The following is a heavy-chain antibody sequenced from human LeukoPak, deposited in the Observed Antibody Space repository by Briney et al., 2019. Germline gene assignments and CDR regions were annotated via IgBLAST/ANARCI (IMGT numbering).Heavy chain of an antibody. V-gene: IGHV3-30*03. CDR3: ARDMERSFWYFDL. CDR1: GFTFSNYG. J-gene: IGHJ2*01. CDR2: ISYDGSNK. Sequence: TGGSLRLSCAASGFTFSNYGMHWVRQAPGKGLEWVAVISYDGSNKYYADSVKGRFTISRDNSKNTLYLQMNSLRAEDTAVYYCARDMERSFWYFDLWGRGTLVTVSS. D-gene: IGHD3-10*01.